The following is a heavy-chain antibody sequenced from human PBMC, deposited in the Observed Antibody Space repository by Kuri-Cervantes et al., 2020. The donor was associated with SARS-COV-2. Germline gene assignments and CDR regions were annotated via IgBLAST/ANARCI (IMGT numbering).Heavy chain of an antibody. V-gene: IGHV4-59*01. CDR1: GGSISSYY. D-gene: IGHD6-19*01. CDR2: IYYSGST. J-gene: IGHJ6*02. CDR3: AGSSGWYTYYYYGMDV. Sequence: LETLSLTCTVSGGSISSYYWSWIRQPPGKGLEWIGYIYYSGSTNYNPSLKSRVTISVDTSKNQFSLKLSSVTAADTAVYYCAGSSGWYTYYYYGMDVWGQGTTVTVSS.